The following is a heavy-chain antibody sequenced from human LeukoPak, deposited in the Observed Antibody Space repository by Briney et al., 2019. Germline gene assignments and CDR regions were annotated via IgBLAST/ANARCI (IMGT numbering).Heavy chain of an antibody. Sequence: GGSLRLSCAASGFTFSSYGMHWVRQAPGKGLEWVAVISYDGSNKYYADSVKGRFTISRDNSKNTLYLQMNSLRAEDTAVYYCAKDLSFRGDFDYYGMDVWGQGTTVTVSS. CDR3: AKDLSFRGDFDYYGMDV. D-gene: IGHD4-17*01. CDR2: ISYDGSNK. J-gene: IGHJ6*02. CDR1: GFTFSSYG. V-gene: IGHV3-30*18.